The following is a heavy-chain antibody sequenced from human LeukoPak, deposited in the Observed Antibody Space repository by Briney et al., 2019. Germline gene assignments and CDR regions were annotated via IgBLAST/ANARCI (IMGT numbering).Heavy chain of an antibody. V-gene: IGHV3-21*01. CDR1: GFTFSSYI. D-gene: IGHD2-2*01. Sequence: GGSLRLSCAASGFTFSSYIMNWVRQAPGKGLEWVSSISSSSSYIYYADSVKGRFTISRDNAKNSLYLQMNSLRAEDTAVYYCARGGYCSSTSCYGRFDPWGQGTLVTVSS. J-gene: IGHJ5*02. CDR3: ARGGYCSSTSCYGRFDP. CDR2: ISSSSSYI.